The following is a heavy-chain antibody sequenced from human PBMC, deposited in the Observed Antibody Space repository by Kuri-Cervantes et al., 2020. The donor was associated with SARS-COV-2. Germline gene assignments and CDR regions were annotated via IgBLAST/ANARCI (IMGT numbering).Heavy chain of an antibody. CDR3: ARVRIDLRLNDAFDI. D-gene: IGHD4-17*01. V-gene: IGHV3-30*04. CDR1: GFTFKNYA. CDR2: ISYDGDNQ. J-gene: IGHJ3*02. Sequence: GESLKISCAASGFTFKNYALHWVRQAPGKGLEWVALISYDGDNQYYADSVKGRFTFSRDNSKNTLYLEMNSLRAEDTAVYFCARVRIDLRLNDAFDIWGQGTMVTVSS.